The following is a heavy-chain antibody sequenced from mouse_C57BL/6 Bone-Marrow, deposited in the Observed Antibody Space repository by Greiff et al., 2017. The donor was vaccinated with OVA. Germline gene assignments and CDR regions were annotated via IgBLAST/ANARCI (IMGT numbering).Heavy chain of an antibody. J-gene: IGHJ2*01. CDR2: IDPSDSYT. CDR3: ARENYGEDY. CDR1: GYTFTSYW. Sequence: VQLQQPGAALVKPGASVKLSCKASGYTFTSYWMQWVKQRPGQGLEWIGEIDPSDSYTNYNQKFKGKATLTVDTSSSTAYMQLSSLTSEDSAVYYCARENYGEDYWGQGTTLTVSS. D-gene: IGHD2-4*01. V-gene: IGHV1-50*01.